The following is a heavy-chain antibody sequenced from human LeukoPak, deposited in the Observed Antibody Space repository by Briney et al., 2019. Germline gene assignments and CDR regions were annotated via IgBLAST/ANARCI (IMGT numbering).Heavy chain of an antibody. J-gene: IGHJ4*02. V-gene: IGHV3-7*05. CDR3: VRERGHVGSRRAYFDN. CDR1: GFTFKTYW. CDR2: IREDGSET. Sequence: RGSPRLSCATSGFTFKTYWMNWVRQAPGKGLECVANIREDGSETPYMACLKGRFTISRDNVKTLLYPQMDRLSADDTAVYYCVRERGHVGSRRAYFDNWGQGTLVTVSS. D-gene: IGHD1-26*01.